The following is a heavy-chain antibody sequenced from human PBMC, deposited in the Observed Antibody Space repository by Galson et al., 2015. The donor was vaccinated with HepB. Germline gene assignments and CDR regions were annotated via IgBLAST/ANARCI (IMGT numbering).Heavy chain of an antibody. V-gene: IGHV3-21*01. D-gene: IGHD2-8*02. J-gene: IGHJ6*02. CDR2: ISSSSSYI. CDR3: ARDVAGAATGVYYGMDV. Sequence: SLRLSCAASGFTFSTYSMNWVRQAPGKGLEWLSSISSSSSYIFYADSVRGRFTLSRDNAEKSLYLQMNSLRVEDTAVYYCARDVAGAATGVYYGMDVWGPGTTVTVSS. CDR1: GFTFSTYS.